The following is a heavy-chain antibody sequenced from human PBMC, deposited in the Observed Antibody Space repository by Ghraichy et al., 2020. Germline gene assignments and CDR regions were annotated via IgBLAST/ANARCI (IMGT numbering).Heavy chain of an antibody. CDR1: GGSISSYY. J-gene: IGHJ3*02. V-gene: IGHV4-59*01. CDR2: IYYSGST. CDR3: ARAPPMTTVTPDAFDI. D-gene: IGHD4-17*01. Sequence: SETLSLTCTVSGGSISSYYWSWIRQPPGKGLEWIGYIYYSGSTNYNPSLKSRVTITVDTSKNQFSLKLSSVTAADTAVYYCARAPPMTTVTPDAFDIWGQGTLVTASS.